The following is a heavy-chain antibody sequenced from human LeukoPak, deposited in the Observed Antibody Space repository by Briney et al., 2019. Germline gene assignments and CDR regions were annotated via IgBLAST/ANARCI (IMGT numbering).Heavy chain of an antibody. CDR2: ISGSSDYI. Sequence: GGSLRLSCAASGFTFSTYSMNWVRQAPGKGLEWVSAISGSSDYIYYADSVKGRFTISRDNAKNSLFLQMNSPRAEDTAVYYCARAPTVLVGYCSSASCQADYWGQGTLVTVSS. D-gene: IGHD2-2*01. CDR3: ARAPTVLVGYCSSASCQADY. V-gene: IGHV3-21*01. CDR1: GFTFSTYS. J-gene: IGHJ4*02.